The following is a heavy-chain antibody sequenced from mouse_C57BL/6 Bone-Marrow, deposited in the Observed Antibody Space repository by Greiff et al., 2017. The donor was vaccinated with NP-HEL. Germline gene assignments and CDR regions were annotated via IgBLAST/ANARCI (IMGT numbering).Heavy chain of an antibody. CDR1: GYTFTSYW. D-gene: IGHD2-5*01. CDR2: IYPGSGST. J-gene: IGHJ2*01. Sequence: QVQLKQPGAELVKPGASVKMSCKASGYTFTSYWITWVKQRPGQGLEWIGDIYPGSGSTNYNEKFKSKATLTVDTSSSTAYMQLSSLTSEDSAVYYCARSYSNYVPPYYWGQGTTLTVSS. CDR3: ARSYSNYVPPYY. V-gene: IGHV1-55*01.